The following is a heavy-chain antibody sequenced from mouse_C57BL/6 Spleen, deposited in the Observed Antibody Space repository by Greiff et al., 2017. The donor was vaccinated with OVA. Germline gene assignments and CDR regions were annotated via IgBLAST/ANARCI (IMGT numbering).Heavy chain of an antibody. Sequence: EVKLVESGGGLVKPGGSLKLSCAASGFTFSSYTMSWVRQTPEKRLEWVATISGGGGNTYYPDSVQGRFTISRDNAKNTRYLQMSSLRSEDTALYYCARGDYGNYYYFDYWGQGTTLTVSS. CDR3: ARGDYGNYYYFDY. CDR2: ISGGGGNT. J-gene: IGHJ2*01. D-gene: IGHD2-1*01. CDR1: GFTFSSYT. V-gene: IGHV5-9*01.